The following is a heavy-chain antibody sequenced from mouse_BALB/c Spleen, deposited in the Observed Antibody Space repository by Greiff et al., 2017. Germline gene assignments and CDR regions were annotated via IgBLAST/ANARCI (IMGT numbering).Heavy chain of an antibody. CDR2: ISSGSSTI. J-gene: IGHJ2*01. V-gene: IGHV5-17*02. CDR3: ARHGYYSDY. CDR1: GFTFSSFG. Sequence: EVMLVESGGGLVQPGGSRKLSCAASGFTFSSFGMHWVRQAPEKGLEWVAYISSGSSTIYYADTVKGRFTISRDNPKNTLFLQMTSLRSEDTAMYYCARHGYYSDYWGQGTTLTVSS. D-gene: IGHD2-2*01.